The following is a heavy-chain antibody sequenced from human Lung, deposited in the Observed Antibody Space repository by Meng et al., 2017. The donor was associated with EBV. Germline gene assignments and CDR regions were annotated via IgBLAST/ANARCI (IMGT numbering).Heavy chain of an antibody. V-gene: IGHV6-1*01. CDR2: TYYRSKWYN. Sequence: QVELQQSGPGLVKPSQTPSLTCAISGDSASSSSAAWTWIWQSPSRGLEWLGRTYYRSKWYNDYAVFVKSRITINPDTSKNQFSLQLNSVTPEDTAVYYCARGATSVFDLWGRGTLVTVSS. CDR3: ARGATSVFDL. J-gene: IGHJ2*01. CDR1: GDSASSSSAA.